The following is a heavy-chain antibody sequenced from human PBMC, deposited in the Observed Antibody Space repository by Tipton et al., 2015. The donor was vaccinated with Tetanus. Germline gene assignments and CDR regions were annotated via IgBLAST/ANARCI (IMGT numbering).Heavy chain of an antibody. CDR3: ARVQEQRIYYYGMDV. V-gene: IGHV1-18*01. J-gene: IGHJ6*02. D-gene: IGHD6-25*01. CDR2: ISAYNGKT. Sequence: QLVQSGPEVKEPGASVKVSCKASGYNFVTFGISWVRQAPGQGLEWMGWISAYNGKTKYAQRLQGRVTMTTDRSASTAYMDLRRLRSDDTAVYYCARVQEQRIYYYGMDVWGQGTTVTVSS. CDR1: GYNFVTFG.